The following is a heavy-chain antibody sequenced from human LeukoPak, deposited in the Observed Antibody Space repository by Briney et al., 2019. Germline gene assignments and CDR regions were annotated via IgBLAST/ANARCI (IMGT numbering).Heavy chain of an antibody. Sequence: QSGGSLRLSCAASGFTFSSYGMHWVRQAPGKGLEWVAVISYDGSNKYYADSVKGRFTISRDNSKNTLYLQMNSLRAEDTAVYYCAKDHVAGTGALDYWGQGTRVTVSS. J-gene: IGHJ4*02. CDR1: GFTFSSYG. CDR3: AKDHVAGTGALDY. V-gene: IGHV3-30*18. D-gene: IGHD6-19*01. CDR2: ISYDGSNK.